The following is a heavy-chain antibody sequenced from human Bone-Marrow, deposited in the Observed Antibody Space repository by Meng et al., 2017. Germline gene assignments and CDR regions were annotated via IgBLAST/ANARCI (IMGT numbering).Heavy chain of an antibody. CDR3: AGHLGSGWYPLDY. CDR1: GFTFTSSA. V-gene: IGHV1-58*02. J-gene: IGHJ4*02. CDR2: IVVGSGNT. Sequence: SVKVSCKASGFTFTSSAMQWVRQARGQRLEWIGWIVVGSGNTNYAQKLQGRVTMTTDTSTSTAYMELRSLRSDDTAVYYCAGHLGSGWYPLDYWGQGTLVTVSS. D-gene: IGHD6-19*01.